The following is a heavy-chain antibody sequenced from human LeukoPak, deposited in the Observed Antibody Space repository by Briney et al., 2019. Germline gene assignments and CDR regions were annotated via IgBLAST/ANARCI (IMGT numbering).Heavy chain of an antibody. J-gene: IGHJ4*02. D-gene: IGHD6-13*01. Sequence: GGSLRLSCAASGFTVSSSYMSWVRQAPGKGLEWVSLIYSGGDPYYADSVKGRFTISRDSSRNTLYLQMNSLRAEDTAVYYCARDSSSWNSFDYWGQGTLVTVSS. CDR1: GFTVSSSY. CDR3: ARDSSSWNSFDY. V-gene: IGHV3-53*01. CDR2: IYSGGDP.